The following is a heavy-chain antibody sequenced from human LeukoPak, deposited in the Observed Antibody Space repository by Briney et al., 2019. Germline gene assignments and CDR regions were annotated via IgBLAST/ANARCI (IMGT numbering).Heavy chain of an antibody. D-gene: IGHD3-3*01. V-gene: IGHV4-31*09. Sequence: SQTLSLTCTVSGGSISSGGYYWSWIRQHPGKGLEWIGYIYYSGSTNYNPSLKSRFTISVDTSKNQFSLKLSSVTAAGKAVYXXAXXRITIFGVVTQKNWFDPWGQGTLVTVSS. CDR3: AXXRITIFGVVTQKNWFDP. CDR1: GGSISSGGYY. CDR2: IYYSGST. J-gene: IGHJ5*02.